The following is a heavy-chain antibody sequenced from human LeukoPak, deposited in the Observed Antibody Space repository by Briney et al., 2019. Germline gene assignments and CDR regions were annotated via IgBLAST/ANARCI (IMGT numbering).Heavy chain of an antibody. CDR2: ISAYNGNT. J-gene: IGHJ6*02. Sequence: GASVKVSCKASGYTFTSYGISWVRQAPGKGLEWMGWISAYNGNTNYAQKLQGRVTITTDTSTSTAYMELRSLRSDDTAVYYCARGNPYYDFWSGYNTYYYYGMDVWGQGTTVTVSS. CDR1: GYTFTSYG. CDR3: ARGNPYYDFWSGYNTYYYYGMDV. V-gene: IGHV1-18*01. D-gene: IGHD3-3*01.